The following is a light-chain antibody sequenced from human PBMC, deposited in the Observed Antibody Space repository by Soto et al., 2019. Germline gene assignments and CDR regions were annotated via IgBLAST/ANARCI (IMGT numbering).Light chain of an antibody. CDR3: QQYVSSPRIYT. CDR2: DAS. J-gene: IGKJ2*01. CDR1: QSINRH. V-gene: IGKV3-11*01. Sequence: EIVLTQSPATLSLSPGERATLSCRASQSINRHLAWYRQKPGQAPRLLIYDASNRATGIPARFSGSGSGTDFTLTISRLEPEDFAVYYCQQYVSSPRIYTFGQGTKVDIK.